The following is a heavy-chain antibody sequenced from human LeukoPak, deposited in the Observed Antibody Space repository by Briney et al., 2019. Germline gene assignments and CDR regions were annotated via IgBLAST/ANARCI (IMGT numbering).Heavy chain of an antibody. CDR1: GGSFSGYY. CDR3: ASGIAAPFNWFDP. J-gene: IGHJ5*02. CDR2: INHSGST. V-gene: IGHV4-34*01. D-gene: IGHD6-13*01. Sequence: LSETLSLTCAVYGGSFSGYYWSWIRQPPGKGLEWIGEINHSGSTNYNPSLKSRVTISVDTSKNQFSLKLSSVTAADTAVYYCASGIAAPFNWFDPWGQGTLVTVSS.